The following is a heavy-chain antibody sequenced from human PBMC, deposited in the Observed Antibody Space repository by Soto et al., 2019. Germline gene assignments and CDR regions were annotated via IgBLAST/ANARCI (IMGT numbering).Heavy chain of an antibody. V-gene: IGHV1-18*01. D-gene: IGHD3-3*01. J-gene: IGHJ6*02. CDR3: ARSYDFCSRPTYYHYYHGMDV. CDR1: GYTFTSYG. Sequence: ASVKVSCKASGYTFTSYGISWVRQAPGQGLEWMGWISAYNGNTNYAQKLQGRVTMTTDTSTSTAYMELSSLRSDDTAVYYCARSYDFCSRPTYYHYYHGMDVWGQGTTVRVTS. CDR2: ISAYNGNT.